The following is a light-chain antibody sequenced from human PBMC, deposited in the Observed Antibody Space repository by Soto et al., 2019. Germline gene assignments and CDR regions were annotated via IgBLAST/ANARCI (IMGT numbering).Light chain of an antibody. CDR1: QSINSRY. V-gene: IGKV3-20*01. CDR3: QQFGGSPGFT. J-gene: IGKJ3*01. CDR2: GAS. Sequence: EIVLTQSPGTLSLSPGERATLSCRASQSINSRYLAWYRQKPGQAPRLLIYGASSRATGIPDRFSGSGSGTDFTLTISRLEPEDFAVYYCQQFGGSPGFTFGPGTIVDIK.